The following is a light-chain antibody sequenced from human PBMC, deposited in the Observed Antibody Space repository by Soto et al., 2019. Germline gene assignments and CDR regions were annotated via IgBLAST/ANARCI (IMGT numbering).Light chain of an antibody. CDR1: QSVSTN. CDR2: GAS. CDR3: QQYSNWPLT. J-gene: IGKJ4*01. Sequence: DIVMRQSPATLSVSPGERATLSCRASQSVSTNLTWYQQKPGQAPRPLVNGASTRATGTPARISGSGSGTDFTLTISSLQSEDFAVYYCQQYSNWPLTFGGGTKVDIK. V-gene: IGKV3-15*01.